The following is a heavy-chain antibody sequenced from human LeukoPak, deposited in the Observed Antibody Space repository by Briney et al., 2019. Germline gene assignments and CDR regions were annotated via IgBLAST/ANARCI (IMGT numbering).Heavy chain of an antibody. CDR2: IYYSGST. Sequence: SETLSLTCTVSGGSISNYYWTWIRQPPGKGLEWIGYIYYSGSTNYNPSLKSRVTISVDTSKNQFSLKLTSVTAADTAVYYCARRNRWELLDFWGQGTLVTVSS. D-gene: IGHD1-26*01. CDR3: ARRNRWELLDF. CDR1: GGSISNYY. V-gene: IGHV4-59*01. J-gene: IGHJ4*02.